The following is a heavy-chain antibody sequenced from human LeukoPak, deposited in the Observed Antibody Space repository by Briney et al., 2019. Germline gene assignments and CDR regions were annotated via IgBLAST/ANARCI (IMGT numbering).Heavy chain of an antibody. J-gene: IGHJ4*02. D-gene: IGHD7-27*01. Sequence: RASVKVSCKASGGTFSSYAISWVRQATGQGLEWMGWMNPNSGNTGYAQKFQGRVTMTRNTSISTAYMELSSLRSEDTAVYYCARNGRGTGDGDYWGQGTLVTVSS. CDR1: GGTFSSYA. V-gene: IGHV1-8*02. CDR3: ARNGRGTGDGDY. CDR2: MNPNSGNT.